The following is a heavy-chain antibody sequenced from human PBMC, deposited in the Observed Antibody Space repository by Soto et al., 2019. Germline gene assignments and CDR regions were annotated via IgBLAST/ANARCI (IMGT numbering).Heavy chain of an antibody. CDR1: GGSFSGYY. V-gene: IGHV4-34*01. J-gene: IGHJ4*02. CDR2: INHSGST. D-gene: IGHD2-2*02. Sequence: PSETLSLTCAVYGGSFSGYYWSWIRQPPGKGLKWIGEINHSGSTNYNPSLKSRVTISVDASKNQFSLKLSSVTAADTAVYYCARLLYSWYTQSFDCWGQGTLVTVSS. CDR3: ARLLYSWYTQSFDC.